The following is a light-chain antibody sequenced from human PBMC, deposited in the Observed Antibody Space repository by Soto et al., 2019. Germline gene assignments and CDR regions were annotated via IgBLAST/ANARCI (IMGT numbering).Light chain of an antibody. CDR2: AAS. Sequence: DIQMIQSPSSLSASVGDRVSITCRASQSIAYYLNWFQQKPWKAPKLLIYAASSLQTGVPSRFSGSGSGTDFTLTISSLQPEDSATYSCQQSSNAPMYTFGQGTK. V-gene: IGKV1-39*01. CDR1: QSIAYY. CDR3: QQSSNAPMYT. J-gene: IGKJ2*01.